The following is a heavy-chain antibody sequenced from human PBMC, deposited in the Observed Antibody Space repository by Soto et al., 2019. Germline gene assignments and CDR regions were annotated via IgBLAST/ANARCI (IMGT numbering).Heavy chain of an antibody. CDR1: GGSISSDY. D-gene: IGHD5-18*01. CDR2: TYYSGST. V-gene: IGHV4-59*01. J-gene: IGHJ4*02. Sequence: SETLCLTCTVSGGSISSDYWSWIRQPPGKGLEWIGYTYYSGSTNYNPSLKSRVTISVDTSKNQFSLKLSSVTAADTAVYYCAREALRPGYSYGTFDSWGQGPLVTVSP. CDR3: AREALRPGYSYGTFDS.